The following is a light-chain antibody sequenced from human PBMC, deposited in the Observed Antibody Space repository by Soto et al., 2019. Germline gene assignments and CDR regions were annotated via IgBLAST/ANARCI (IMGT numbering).Light chain of an antibody. Sequence: EVVMTQSPATLSASPGERVTLSCRASQTVSNNLAWYQQKPGQPPRLLIYGASTRASGISARFSGTGSGTEFALTITGLRSEDIAVYYCQEYNQWPSWTFGQGPKVEIK. CDR1: QTVSNN. V-gene: IGKV3D-15*01. CDR2: GAS. CDR3: QEYNQWPSWT. J-gene: IGKJ1*01.